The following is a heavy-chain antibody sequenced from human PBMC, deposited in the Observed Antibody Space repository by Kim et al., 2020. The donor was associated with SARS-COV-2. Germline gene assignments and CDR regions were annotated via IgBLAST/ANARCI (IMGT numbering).Heavy chain of an antibody. CDR3: ARGIHPLYCSSTSCHPNHFDY. CDR1: GGSFSGYY. J-gene: IGHJ4*02. Sequence: SETLSLTCAVYGGSFSGYYWSWIRQPPGKGLEWIGEINHSGSTNYNPSLKSRVTISVDTSKNQFSLKLSSVTAADTAVYYCARGIHPLYCSSTSCHPNHFDYWGQGTLVTVSS. V-gene: IGHV4-34*01. D-gene: IGHD2-2*01. CDR2: INHSGST.